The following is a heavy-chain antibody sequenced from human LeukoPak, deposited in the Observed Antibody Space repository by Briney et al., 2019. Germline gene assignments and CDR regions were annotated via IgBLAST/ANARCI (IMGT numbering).Heavy chain of an antibody. CDR1: GFTFSSYG. J-gene: IGHJ4*02. CDR2: IRYDGTNK. CDR3: AKGYCSGTSCYSGLD. V-gene: IGHV3-30*02. Sequence: PGGSLRLSCAASGFTFSSYGMHWVRQAPGKGLEWVAFIRYDGTNKYYADSVKGRFTISRDNSKNTLSLQMNSLRPEDTAVYYCAKGYCSGTSCYSGLDRGQGTLVTVSS. D-gene: IGHD2-2*01.